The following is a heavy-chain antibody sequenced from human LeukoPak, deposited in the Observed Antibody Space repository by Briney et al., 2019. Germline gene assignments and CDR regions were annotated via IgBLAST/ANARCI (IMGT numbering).Heavy chain of an antibody. D-gene: IGHD6-6*01. Sequence: SETLSLACAVSGGSISSGGYSWSWIRQPPGKGLEWIGYIYHSGSTYFNPSLESRVTISVDRSKNQFSLKLSSVTAADTAVYYCARTSIAARRANAFDIWGQGTMVTVSS. CDR1: GGSISSGGYS. CDR3: ARTSIAARRANAFDI. J-gene: IGHJ3*02. V-gene: IGHV4-30-2*01. CDR2: IYHSGST.